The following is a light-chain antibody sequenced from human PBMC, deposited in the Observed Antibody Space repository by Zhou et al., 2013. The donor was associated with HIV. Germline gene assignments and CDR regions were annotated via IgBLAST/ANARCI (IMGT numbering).Light chain of an antibody. CDR2: DAF. CDR3: QQYGSFPT. V-gene: IGKV3D-15*01. Sequence: EIVMTQSPATLSVSPGERATLSCTASQSLSSNVAWYQQKPGQAPRLLIYDAFNRATGIPARFSGSGSGTDFTLTISSLEPEDFAVYYCQQYGSFPTFGQGTDGGIK. CDR1: QSLSSN. J-gene: IGKJ1*01.